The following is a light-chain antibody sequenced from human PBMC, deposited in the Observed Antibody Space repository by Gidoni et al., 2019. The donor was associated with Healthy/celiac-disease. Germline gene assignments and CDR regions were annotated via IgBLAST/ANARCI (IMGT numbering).Light chain of an antibody. Sequence: DIQTTQSPSTLSASVGDRVTITCRASQSISSWLAWYQQKPGKAPKLLIYKASSLESGVPSRFSGSGSGTEFTLTISSLQPDDFATYYCQQYNSYSLTFGPGTKVDIK. CDR2: KAS. V-gene: IGKV1-5*03. CDR3: QQYNSYSLT. J-gene: IGKJ3*01. CDR1: QSISSW.